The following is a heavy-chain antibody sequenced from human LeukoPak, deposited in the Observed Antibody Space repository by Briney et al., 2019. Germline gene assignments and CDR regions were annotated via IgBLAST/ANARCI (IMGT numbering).Heavy chain of an antibody. CDR2: INHSGST. D-gene: IGHD6-13*01. J-gene: IGHJ4*02. V-gene: IGHV4-34*01. CDR3: ARVESGYSSSWYPSRRGYYFDY. CDR1: GGSFSGYY. Sequence: SETLSLTCAVYGGSFSGYYWSWIRQPPGKGLEWIGEINHSGSTNYNPSLKSRVTISVDTSKNQFSLKLSSVTAADTAVYYCARVESGYSSSWYPSRRGYYFDYWGQETLVTVSS.